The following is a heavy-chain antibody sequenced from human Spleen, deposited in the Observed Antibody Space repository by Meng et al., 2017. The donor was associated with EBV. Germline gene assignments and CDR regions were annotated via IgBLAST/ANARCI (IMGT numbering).Heavy chain of an antibody. CDR1: GFPFSRYW. CDR3: SRDLAGADDY. D-gene: IGHD1-14*01. CDR2: LNEDGGST. V-gene: IGHV3-74*01. Sequence: EWQRVESRGGLVQPGGSLTRSWAASGFPFSRYWMHWVRQAPGQGLMWVSRLNEDGGSTDYADSVRRRFTISRDNARNTLYLHMNNLRAEDTATYFCSRDLAGADDYWGQGTLVTVSS. J-gene: IGHJ4*02.